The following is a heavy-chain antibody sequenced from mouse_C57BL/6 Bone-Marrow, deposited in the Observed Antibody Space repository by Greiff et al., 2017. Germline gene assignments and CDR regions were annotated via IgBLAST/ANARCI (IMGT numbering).Heavy chain of an antibody. CDR1: GFNIKDDY. CDR2: IDPENGDT. J-gene: IGHJ4*01. V-gene: IGHV14-4*01. CDR3: TTRGYYCAMDY. Sequence: EVQLQQSGAELVRPGASVKLSCTASGFNIKDDYMHWVKQRPEQGLEWIGWIDPENGDTEYASKFQGKATITADTSSNTAYLQLSSLTSEDTAVXYCTTRGYYCAMDYWGQGTSVTVSS. D-gene: IGHD2-2*01.